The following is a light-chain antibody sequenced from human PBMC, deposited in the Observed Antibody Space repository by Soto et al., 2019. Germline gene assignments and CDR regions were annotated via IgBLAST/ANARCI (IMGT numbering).Light chain of an antibody. CDR3: QQYNTYPT. CDR2: KAS. V-gene: IGKV1-5*03. Sequence: DIQMTQSPSTLSASVGDRVTITCRASQTLGRWLAWYQQKPGKALKLLISKASTLESGVSSRFSGRQSGTEFTLTISSLQPDDFATYYCQQYNTYPTFGQGTKVEVK. CDR1: QTLGRW. J-gene: IGKJ1*01.